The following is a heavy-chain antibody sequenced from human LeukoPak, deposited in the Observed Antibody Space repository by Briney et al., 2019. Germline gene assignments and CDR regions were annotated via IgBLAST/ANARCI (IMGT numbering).Heavy chain of an antibody. CDR1: GFTFSDYY. CDR2: ISSSGSTI. Sequence: GGSLRLSCAASGFTFSDYYMSWIRQAPGKGLEWVSYISSSGSTIYYADSVKGRFTMSRDNAKNSMFLQMNSLRAEDTAVYYCVSSDYPPIATWGQGTLVTVSS. CDR3: VSSDYPPIAT. D-gene: IGHD4-17*01. J-gene: IGHJ5*02. V-gene: IGHV3-11*04.